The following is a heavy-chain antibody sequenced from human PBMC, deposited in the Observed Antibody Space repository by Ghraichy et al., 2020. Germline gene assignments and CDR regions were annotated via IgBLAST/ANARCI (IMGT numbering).Heavy chain of an antibody. CDR3: AKWRSYSTGGGCCSSGALDV. V-gene: IGHV3-30*18. Sequence: GGSLRLSCAASGFTFRIYGMHWVRQAPGKGLEWVAAISSDGSIDYFADSVRGRFSISRDNSKNTLYLQMNSLRAEDSALYYCAKWRSYSTGGGCCSSGALDVWGQGTTGSVSS. CDR1: GFTFRIYG. J-gene: IGHJ6*02. D-gene: IGHD2-8*02. CDR2: ISSDGSID.